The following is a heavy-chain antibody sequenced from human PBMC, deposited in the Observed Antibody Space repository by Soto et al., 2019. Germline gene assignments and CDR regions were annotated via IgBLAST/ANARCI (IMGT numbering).Heavy chain of an antibody. D-gene: IGHD2-2*03. J-gene: IGHJ6*02. CDR1: GGSISSSSYY. CDR3: ARLNGYCVSTGCHGYYGMDV. Sequence: SETLSLTCTVSGGSISSSSYYWGWIRQPPGKGLEWIGSIYYSGSTYYNPSLKSQVNISVDTSKNQFSLRLSSVTAADTAVYYCARLNGYCVSTGCHGYYGMDVWGQGTTVTVSS. V-gene: IGHV4-39*01. CDR2: IYYSGST.